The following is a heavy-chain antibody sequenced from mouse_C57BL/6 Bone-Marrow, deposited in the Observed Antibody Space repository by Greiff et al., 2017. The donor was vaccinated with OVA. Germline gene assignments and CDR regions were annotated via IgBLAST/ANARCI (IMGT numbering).Heavy chain of an antibody. CDR2: IRNKPNGSTT. Sequence: EVKLVESGGGLVQPGDSLSLSCAASGFTFTNYYMSWVRQPPGMALEWLAFIRNKPNGSTTEYSASVKGRFTISRDNSQSILYLQMNALRAEDSATYYCARYKGRVAVDYFDYWGQGTALTVSS. D-gene: IGHD1-1*01. CDR1: GFTFTNYY. J-gene: IGHJ2*01. CDR3: ARYKGRVAVDYFDY. V-gene: IGHV7-3*01.